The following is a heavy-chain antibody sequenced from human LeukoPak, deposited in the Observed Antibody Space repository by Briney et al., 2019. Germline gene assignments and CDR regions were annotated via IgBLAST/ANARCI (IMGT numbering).Heavy chain of an antibody. Sequence: GASVKVSCKASGYTFTSYDINWVRQATGQGLEWMGWMNPISANTGYAQKFQGRVTITRNTSISTAYMELSSLRSEDTAVYYCARVAVAGTPGYWGQGTLVTVSS. J-gene: IGHJ4*02. D-gene: IGHD6-19*01. CDR2: MNPISANT. CDR1: GYTFTSYD. V-gene: IGHV1-8*01. CDR3: ARVAVAGTPGY.